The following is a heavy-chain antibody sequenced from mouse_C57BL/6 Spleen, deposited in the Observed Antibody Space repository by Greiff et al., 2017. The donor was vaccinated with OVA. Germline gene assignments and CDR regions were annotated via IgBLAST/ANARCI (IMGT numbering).Heavy chain of an antibody. CDR1: GFTFSDYG. D-gene: IGHD1-1*01. V-gene: IGHV5-15*01. J-gene: IGHJ4*01. CDR2: ISNLAYSI. Sequence: EVMLVESGGGLVQPGGSLKLSCAASGFTFSDYGMAWVRQAPRKGPEWVAFISNLAYSIYYADTVTGRFTISRENAKNTLYLEMSSLRSEDTAMYYCAREDYGGAMDYWGQGTSVTGSS. CDR3: AREDYGGAMDY.